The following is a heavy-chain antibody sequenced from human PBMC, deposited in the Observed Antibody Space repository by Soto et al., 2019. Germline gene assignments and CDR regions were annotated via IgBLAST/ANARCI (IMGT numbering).Heavy chain of an antibody. Sequence: ASVKVSCKASGYTFTSYGISWVRQAPGQGLEWMGWISAYNGNTNYAQKLQGRVTMTTDTSTSTAYMELRSLRSDDTAVYYCARDFGRSRSSYYYYGMDVWGQGTTVPVSS. CDR2: ISAYNGNT. CDR3: ARDFGRSRSSYYYYGMDV. V-gene: IGHV1-18*01. J-gene: IGHJ6*02. CDR1: GYTFTSYG. D-gene: IGHD6-6*01.